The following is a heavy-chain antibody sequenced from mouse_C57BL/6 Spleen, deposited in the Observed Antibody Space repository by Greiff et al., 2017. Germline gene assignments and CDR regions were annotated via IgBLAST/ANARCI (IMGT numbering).Heavy chain of an antibody. CDR2: IYPGDGDT. Sequence: VNVVESGPELVKPGASVKISCKASGYAFSSSWMNWVKQRPGKGLEWIGRIYPGDGDTNYNGKFKGKATLTADKSSSTAYMQLSSLTSEDYAVYFCARSEIYYGNYGFDYWGQGTTLTVSS. V-gene: IGHV1-82*01. D-gene: IGHD2-1*01. J-gene: IGHJ2*01. CDR3: ARSEIYYGNYGFDY. CDR1: GYAFSSSW.